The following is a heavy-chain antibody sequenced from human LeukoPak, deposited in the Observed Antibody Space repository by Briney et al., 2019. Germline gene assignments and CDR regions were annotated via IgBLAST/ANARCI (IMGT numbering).Heavy chain of an antibody. CDR3: ARPYYDIVTGYYIRY. J-gene: IGHJ4*02. D-gene: IGHD3-9*01. V-gene: IGHV4-39*01. CDR2: IYYSGST. CDR1: GGSISSSSYY. Sequence: PSETLSLTCTVSGGSISSSSYYWGWLRQPPGKGLEWIGSIYYSGSTYYNPSLKSRVNISVDTSKNQFSLKLSSVASADQAVYYCARPYYDIVTGYYIRYWGQGTLVTVSS.